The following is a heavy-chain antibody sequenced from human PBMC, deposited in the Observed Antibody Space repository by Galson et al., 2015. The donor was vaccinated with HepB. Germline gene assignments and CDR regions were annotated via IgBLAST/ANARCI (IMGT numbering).Heavy chain of an antibody. Sequence: SLRLSCAASGFTFSSYGMHWVRQAPGKGLEWVAVIWYDGSNKYYADSVKGRFTISRDNSKNTLYLQMNSLRAEDTAVYYCARDMEEQWLVRTYYYYYGMDVWGQGTTVTVSS. CDR3: ARDMEEQWLVRTYYYYYGMDV. D-gene: IGHD6-19*01. CDR2: IWYDGSNK. V-gene: IGHV3-33*08. CDR1: GFTFSSYG. J-gene: IGHJ6*02.